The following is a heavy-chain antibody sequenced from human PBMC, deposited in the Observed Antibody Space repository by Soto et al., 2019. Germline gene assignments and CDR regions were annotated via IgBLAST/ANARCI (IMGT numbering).Heavy chain of an antibody. D-gene: IGHD6-13*01. CDR1: GFTFSSYG. V-gene: IGHV3-30*18. Sequence: QVQLVESGGGVVQPGRSLRLSCAASGFTFSSYGMHWVRQAPGKGLEWVAIISLDGSHKHYADSVKGRFTISRDNSKNTLYLQMNSRRAEDTAVYYCAKPGQLGSYFDYWGQGTLVTVSS. CDR2: ISLDGSHK. CDR3: AKPGQLGSYFDY. J-gene: IGHJ4*02.